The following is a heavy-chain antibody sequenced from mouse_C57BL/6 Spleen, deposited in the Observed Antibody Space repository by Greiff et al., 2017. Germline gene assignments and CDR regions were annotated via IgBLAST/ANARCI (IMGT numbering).Heavy chain of an antibody. D-gene: IGHD2-1*01. Sequence: QVQLQQPGAELVKPGASVKLSCKASGYTFTSYWMHWVKQRPGQGLEWIGMIHPNSGSTNYNEKFKSKATLTVDKSSSTAYMQLSSLTSEDSAVYYCARPLGNSYFDYWGQGTTLTVSS. CDR3: ARPLGNSYFDY. V-gene: IGHV1-64*01. CDR1: GYTFTSYW. J-gene: IGHJ2*01. CDR2: IHPNSGST.